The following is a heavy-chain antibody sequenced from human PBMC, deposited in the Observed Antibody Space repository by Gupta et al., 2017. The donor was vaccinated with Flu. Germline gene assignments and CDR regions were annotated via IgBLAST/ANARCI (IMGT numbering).Heavy chain of an antibody. V-gene: IGHV3-64*07. CDR1: GFTFSSYA. D-gene: IGHD2-2*01. Sequence: EVQLVESGGGLGQPGGSLRLSCAASGFTFSSYAMHWVRQAPGKGLEYVSAISSSGGNTYYADSVKGRFTISRDNTKNTLYLQMGSLRAEDMAVYYCARRYCSSTSCSYFDYWGQGTLVTVSS. CDR2: ISSSGGNT. CDR3: ARRYCSSTSCSYFDY. J-gene: IGHJ4*02.